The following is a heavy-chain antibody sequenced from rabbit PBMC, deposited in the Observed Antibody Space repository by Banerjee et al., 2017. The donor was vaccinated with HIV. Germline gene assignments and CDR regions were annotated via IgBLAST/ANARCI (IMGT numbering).Heavy chain of an antibody. V-gene: IGHV1S21*01. J-gene: IGHJ4*01. CDR1: GFDFSSYG. CDR2: ITYGGSA. Sequence: EQLVESGGGLVQPGGSLKLSCKASGFDFSSYGVSWVRQAPGKGLEWIGYITYGGSALYASWAKGRFTISRTSTTVDLKMTSLTAADTATYFCVRDYNYDSYSDFDLWGQGTLVTVS. CDR3: VRDYNYDSYSDFDL. D-gene: IGHD2-1*01.